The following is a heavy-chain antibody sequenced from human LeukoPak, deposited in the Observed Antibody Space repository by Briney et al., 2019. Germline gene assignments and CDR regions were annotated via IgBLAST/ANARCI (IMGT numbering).Heavy chain of an antibody. Sequence: GGSLRLSCAASGFTFSSFVIHWVRQAPGEGLEWVAYIGYSGTDTYYADSVKGRFTISRDNSKNTVHLQVNSLRAADTALYSCARDLTERKYYIAFWGQGTLVTVSS. V-gene: IGHV3-30*02. CDR3: ARDLTERKYYIAF. CDR1: GFTFSSFV. J-gene: IGHJ4*02. CDR2: IGYSGTDT. D-gene: IGHD2-8*02.